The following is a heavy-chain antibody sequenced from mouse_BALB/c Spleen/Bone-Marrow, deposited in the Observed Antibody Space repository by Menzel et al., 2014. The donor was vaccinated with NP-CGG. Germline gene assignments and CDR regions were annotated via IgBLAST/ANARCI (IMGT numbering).Heavy chain of an antibody. CDR3: ASGNYYAMDY. J-gene: IGHJ4*01. CDR1: GFTFSSYG. D-gene: IGHD1-1*01. Sequence: EVKLVESGGDLVKPGGSLKLSCAASGFTFSSYGMSWVRQTPDKRLEWVATISSGGSYTYYPDSVKVRFTISRDNAKNTLYLQMSSLKSEDTAMYYCASGNYYAMDYWGQGTSVTVSS. CDR2: ISSGGSYT. V-gene: IGHV5-6*01.